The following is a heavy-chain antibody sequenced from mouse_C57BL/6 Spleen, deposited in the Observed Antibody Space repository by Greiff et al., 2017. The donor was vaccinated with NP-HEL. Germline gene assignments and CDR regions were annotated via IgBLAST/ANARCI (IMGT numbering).Heavy chain of an antibody. J-gene: IGHJ2*01. CDR3: ASLITTVEGGY. CDR1: GYTFTSYW. D-gene: IGHD1-1*01. CDR2: IDPSDSYT. V-gene: IGHV1-59*01. Sequence: VQLQQSGAELVRPGTSVKLSCKASGYTFTSYWMHWVKQRPGQGLEWIGVIDPSDSYTNYNQKFKGKATLTVDTSSSTAYMQLSSLTSEDSAVYYCASLITTVEGGYWGQGTTLTVSP.